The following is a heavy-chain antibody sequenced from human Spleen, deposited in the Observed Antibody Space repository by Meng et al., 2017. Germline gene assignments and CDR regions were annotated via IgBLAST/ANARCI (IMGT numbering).Heavy chain of an antibody. Sequence: QVQVQQWGAGLLKPSATLYLTCGVYGGSFRGYCWSWSRQPPGKGLEWIGEINHSGSTNYNPSLKSRVTISVDTSKNQFSLKLSSVTAADTAVYYCARGRFVQRLLDYWGQGTLVTVSS. CDR3: ARGRFVQRLLDY. CDR2: INHSGST. V-gene: IGHV4-34*01. J-gene: IGHJ4*02. CDR1: GGSFRGYC. D-gene: IGHD6-25*01.